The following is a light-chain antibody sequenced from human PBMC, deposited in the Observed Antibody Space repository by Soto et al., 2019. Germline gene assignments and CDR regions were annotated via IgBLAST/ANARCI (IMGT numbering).Light chain of an antibody. CDR3: QQYNNWPPT. V-gene: IGKV3-15*01. CDR1: QSVSSN. CDR2: GAS. Sequence: EIVMTQSPATLSVSPGERATLSCSASQSVSSNLAWYQQKPGQAPRLLIYGASTRATGIPARFSGSGSGTEFTRTISSLQSEDFAVYYCQQYNNWPPTFGQGTKVEIK. J-gene: IGKJ1*01.